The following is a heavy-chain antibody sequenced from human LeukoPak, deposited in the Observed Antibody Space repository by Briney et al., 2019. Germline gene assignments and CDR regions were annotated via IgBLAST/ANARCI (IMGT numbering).Heavy chain of an antibody. CDR3: AKDTYGSGTILAY. V-gene: IGHV3-30*18. D-gene: IGHD3-10*01. Sequence: PGRSLRLSCAASGFTFSSYGMHWVRQAPGKGLEWVAVISYDGSNKYYADSVKGRFTISRDNSKDTLYLQMNSLRAEDTAVYYCAKDTYGSGTILAYWGQGTLVTVSS. J-gene: IGHJ4*02. CDR1: GFTFSSYG. CDR2: ISYDGSNK.